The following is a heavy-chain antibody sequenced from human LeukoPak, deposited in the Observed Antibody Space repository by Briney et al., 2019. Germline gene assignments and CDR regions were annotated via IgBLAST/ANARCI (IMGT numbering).Heavy chain of an antibody. V-gene: IGHV3-21*01. J-gene: IGHJ4*02. CDR1: GFTFSTYS. Sequence: GGSLRLSCAVSGFTFSTYSMNWVRQAPGKGLEWVSSLSSSSTYVYYADSVKGRFTISRDNAKNSLYLQMNSLRAEDTAVYYCARVRCSGGGCFYNFDYWGQGSLVTVSS. CDR2: LSSSSTYV. CDR3: ARVRCSGGGCFYNFDY. D-gene: IGHD2-15*01.